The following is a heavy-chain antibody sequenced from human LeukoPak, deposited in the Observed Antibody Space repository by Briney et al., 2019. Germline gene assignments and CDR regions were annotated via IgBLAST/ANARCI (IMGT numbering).Heavy chain of an antibody. D-gene: IGHD4-17*01. J-gene: IGHJ4*02. CDR1: GFTFTDYW. V-gene: IGHV3-74*01. Sequence: GGSLRLSCAPSGFTFTDYWMHWVRQAPGKGLVWVSRVDHDGSGTAYADSVTGRFTISRDNAKNTVYLQMNSLRADDTAVYYCATDLGWGQGTLVTVSS. CDR2: VDHDGSGT. CDR3: ATDLG.